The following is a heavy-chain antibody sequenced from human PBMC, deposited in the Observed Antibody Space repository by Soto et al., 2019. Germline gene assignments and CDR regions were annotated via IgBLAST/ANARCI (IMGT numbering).Heavy chain of an antibody. CDR2: ISFDGSTE. J-gene: IGHJ6*02. V-gene: IGHV3-30-3*01. CDR1: GFTFISYA. Sequence: QVQLVESGGGVVQPGRSLRLSCAASGFTFISYAMHWVRQAPGKGLEWVAVISFDGSTEYYADSVKGRFTISRENSNNTVYLQMNSLRSEDTAVYYCARSRHGSGSYTHFYYGLDVWGQGTTVTVSS. CDR3: ARSRHGSGSYTHFYYGLDV. D-gene: IGHD3-10*01.